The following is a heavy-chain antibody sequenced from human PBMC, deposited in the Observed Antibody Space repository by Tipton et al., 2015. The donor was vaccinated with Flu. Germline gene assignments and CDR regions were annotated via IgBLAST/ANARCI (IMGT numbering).Heavy chain of an antibody. CDR2: IYTSGST. D-gene: IGHD3-16*02. CDR3: ARDSPSLRLGDLSSFDY. Sequence: LRLSCSVSGDSIRSYSWSWIRQPAGKGLEWIGRIYTSGSTNYNPSLKSRVTMSVDTSKNQFSLNLRSVTAADTTMYYCARDSPSLRLGDLSSFDYWGQGTLVTVSS. V-gene: IGHV4-4*07. J-gene: IGHJ4*02. CDR1: GDSIRSYS.